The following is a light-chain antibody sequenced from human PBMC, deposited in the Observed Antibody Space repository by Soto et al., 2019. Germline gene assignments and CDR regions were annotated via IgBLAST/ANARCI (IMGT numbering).Light chain of an antibody. V-gene: IGKV3-20*01. CDR1: QSINNRY. CDR3: QQFGSSPGFT. J-gene: IGKJ3*01. Sequence: EIVLTQSPGTLSLSPGERAALSCRASQSINNRYLAWYQQKPGQAPRLLIYAASSRATGIPDRFSGSGSGTDFTLTISRLEPEDFAVYYCQQFGSSPGFTFGPGTKVDI. CDR2: AAS.